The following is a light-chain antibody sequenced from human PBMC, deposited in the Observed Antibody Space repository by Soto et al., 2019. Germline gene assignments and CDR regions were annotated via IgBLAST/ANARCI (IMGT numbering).Light chain of an antibody. CDR3: QQYNNWPPLT. CDR2: SAS. J-gene: IGKJ4*01. V-gene: IGKV3-15*01. Sequence: EIVMTQSPATLSVSPGERATLSCRASQSVSSTLAWYQQKPGQAPRLLIYSASNRATGIPARFSGSGSGTEFTLTISSLQSEDFAVYYCQQYNNWPPLTFGGGTKVEIK. CDR1: QSVSST.